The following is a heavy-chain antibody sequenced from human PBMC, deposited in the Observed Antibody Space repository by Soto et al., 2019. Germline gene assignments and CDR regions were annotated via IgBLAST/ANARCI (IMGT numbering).Heavy chain of an antibody. V-gene: IGHV1-3*01. CDR1: GYTFTSYA. D-gene: IGHD2-15*01. CDR3: ARVSVVVVAAPSSFDY. CDR2: INAGNGNT. J-gene: IGHJ4*02. Sequence: ASVKVSCKASGYTFTSYAMHWLRQAPGQRLEWMGWINAGNGNTKYSQKFQGRVTITRDTSASTAYMELSSLRSEDTAVYYCARVSVVVVAAPSSFDYWGQGTLVTVSS.